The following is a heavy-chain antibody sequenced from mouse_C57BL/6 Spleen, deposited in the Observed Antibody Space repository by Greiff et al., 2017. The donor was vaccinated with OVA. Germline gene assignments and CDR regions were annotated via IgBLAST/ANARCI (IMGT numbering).Heavy chain of an antibody. CDR1: GFTFSDYG. CDR2: ISSGSSTI. CDR3: ARGLRAWFAY. D-gene: IGHD3-1*01. J-gene: IGHJ3*01. V-gene: IGHV5-17*01. Sequence: EVKLMESGGGLVKPGGSLKLSCAASGFTFSDYGMHWVRQAPEKGLEWVAYISSGSSTIYYADTVKGRFTISRDHAKNTLFLQMASLRSEDTAMDYCARGLRAWFAYWGQGTLVTVSA.